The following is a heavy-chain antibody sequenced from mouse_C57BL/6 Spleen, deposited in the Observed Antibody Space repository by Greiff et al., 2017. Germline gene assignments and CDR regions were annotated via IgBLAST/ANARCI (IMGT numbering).Heavy chain of an antibody. Sequence: QVQLQQPGAELVKPGASVKMSCKASGYTFTSYWITWVKQRPGQGLEWIGDIYPGSGSTNYNEKFKGKATLTVDPSSSTAYMQLSSLTSEDSAVYYCSRPLYYYDSRGAMDYWGQGTSVTVSS. CDR2: IYPGSGST. V-gene: IGHV1-55*01. CDR3: SRPLYYYDSRGAMDY. D-gene: IGHD1-1*01. CDR1: GYTFTSYW. J-gene: IGHJ4*01.